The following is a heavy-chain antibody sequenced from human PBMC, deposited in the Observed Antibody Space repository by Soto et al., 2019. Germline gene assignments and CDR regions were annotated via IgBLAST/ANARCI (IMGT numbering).Heavy chain of an antibody. CDR3: GHRVGLQGNWNGGYFDF. D-gene: IGHD1-1*01. CDR1: GFSLSTNGVG. V-gene: IGHV2-5*02. CDR2: IYWDDDK. J-gene: IGHJ4*02. Sequence: QITLKESGPTRVKPTQTLTLTCTFSGFSLSTNGVGLGWIRQSPGKALEQLALIYWDDDKRYSPSLKSRLTITKDTSKSQVVLTSTNMDPVDTATYYCGHRVGLQGNWNGGYFDFWGQGALVTVSS.